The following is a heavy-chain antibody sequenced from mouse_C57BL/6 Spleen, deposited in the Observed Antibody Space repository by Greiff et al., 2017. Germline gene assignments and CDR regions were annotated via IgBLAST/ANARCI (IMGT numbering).Heavy chain of an antibody. D-gene: IGHD3-2*02. CDR2: IWSGGST. J-gene: IGHJ2*01. CDR3: ARKDSSRYGFDY. CDR1: GFSLTSYG. V-gene: IGHV2-2*01. Sequence: QVQLQQSGPGLVQPSQSLSITCTVSGFSLTSYGVHWVRQSPGKGREWLGVIWSGGSTDNTAAFISRLSNNKDNAKTQFFFKMNRLQTDNTDIYYCARKDSSRYGFDYWGQGTTLTVSS.